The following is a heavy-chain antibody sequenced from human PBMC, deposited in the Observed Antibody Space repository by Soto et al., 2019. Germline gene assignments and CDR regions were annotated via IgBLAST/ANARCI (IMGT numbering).Heavy chain of an antibody. Sequence: QVQLQESGPGLVKPSQTLSLTCTVSGGSISSGGYYWSWIRQHPGKGLEWIGYIYYSGSTYYNPSLKIRVTISVDTSKNQFSLKLSSVTAADTAVYYCARETTVTTSYYYGMDVWGQGTTVTVSS. D-gene: IGHD4-4*01. J-gene: IGHJ6*02. CDR1: GGSISSGGYY. CDR3: ARETTVTTSYYYGMDV. V-gene: IGHV4-31*03. CDR2: IYYSGST.